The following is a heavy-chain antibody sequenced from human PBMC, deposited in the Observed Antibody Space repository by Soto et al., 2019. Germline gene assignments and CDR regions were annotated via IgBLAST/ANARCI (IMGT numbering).Heavy chain of an antibody. V-gene: IGHV4-34*01. CDR1: GGSFSGYY. CDR2: INHIGST. D-gene: IGHD2-15*01. Sequence: QVQLQQWGAGLLKPSETLSLTCAVYGGSFSGYYWSWIRQPPGKGLEWIGEINHIGSTNYNPSLKSRVTISVYTSKHPFSLKLCSVAAADTSVYYCARVVVPVVVAAKYYFDYCGQGTLVTVAS. CDR3: ARVVVPVVVAAKYYFDY. J-gene: IGHJ4*02.